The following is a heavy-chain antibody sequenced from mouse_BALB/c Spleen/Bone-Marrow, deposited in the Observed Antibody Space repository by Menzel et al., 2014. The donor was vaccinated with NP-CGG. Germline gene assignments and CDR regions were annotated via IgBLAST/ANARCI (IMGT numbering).Heavy chain of an antibody. Sequence: EVKLMESGGGLVQPGGSLRLSCATSGFTFTDYYMNWVRQPPGKALEWLGFIRNKANGYTTEDSASVKSRFTISRDNSQNILYLQMNTLRADDSATYYCARDKGRVFFDYWGQGTTLTVSS. CDR1: GFTFTDYY. CDR3: ARDKGRVFFDY. J-gene: IGHJ2*01. V-gene: IGHV7-3*02. CDR2: IRNKANGYTT.